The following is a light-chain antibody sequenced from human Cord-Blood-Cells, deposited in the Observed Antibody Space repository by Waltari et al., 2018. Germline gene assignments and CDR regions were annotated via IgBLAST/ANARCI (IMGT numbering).Light chain of an antibody. J-gene: IGKJ4*01. V-gene: IGKV1D-43*01. Sequence: AIRMTQSPFSLSASVGDRVTITCWASQDISSYLAWYQQKPAKAPKLFIYYASSLQSGVPIRCSGSGSGTDYSRTISSLQPEDFATYCCQQYYSTPFGGGTKVEIK. CDR1: QDISSY. CDR3: QQYYSTP. CDR2: YAS.